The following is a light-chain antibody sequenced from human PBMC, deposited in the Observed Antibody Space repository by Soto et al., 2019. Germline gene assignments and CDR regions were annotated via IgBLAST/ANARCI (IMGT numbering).Light chain of an antibody. CDR2: KAS. J-gene: IGKJ1*01. V-gene: IGKV1-5*03. Sequence: DIQMTQSPSTLSASVGDRVTITCRATQSISNSLAWYQQKPGKAPKLLIYKASSLESGVPSRFSGSGSGTEFILTITNLQPDDFATYYCQQYNRYWTFGQGTKVEIK. CDR3: QQYNRYWT. CDR1: QSISNS.